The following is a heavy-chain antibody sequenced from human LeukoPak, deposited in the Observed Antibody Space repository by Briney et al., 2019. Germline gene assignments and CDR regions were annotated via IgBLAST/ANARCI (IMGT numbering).Heavy chain of an antibody. Sequence: GASVKVSCKASGYTFTSYAMHWVRQAPGQRPEWMGWINAGNGNTKYSQKFQGRVTITRDTSASTAYMELSSLRSEDTAVYRCARADWAAAGNYWGQGTLVTVSS. CDR3: ARADWAAAGNY. V-gene: IGHV1-3*01. CDR1: GYTFTSYA. J-gene: IGHJ4*02. D-gene: IGHD6-13*01. CDR2: INAGNGNT.